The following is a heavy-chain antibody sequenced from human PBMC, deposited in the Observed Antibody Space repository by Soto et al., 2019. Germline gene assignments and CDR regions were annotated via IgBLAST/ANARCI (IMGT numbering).Heavy chain of an antibody. Sequence: PGGSLRLSCAASRFTFSSYWMSWVRQAPGRGLEWVANIKEAGSDKYYADSVKGRFTISRDNAKKSLYVQMNSLRVEETAVYYCARGIDANASSGMDVWGQGTTVTSP. CDR3: ARGIDANASSGMDV. D-gene: IGHD2-2*01. CDR1: RFTFSSYW. J-gene: IGHJ6*02. V-gene: IGHV3-7*01. CDR2: IKEAGSDK.